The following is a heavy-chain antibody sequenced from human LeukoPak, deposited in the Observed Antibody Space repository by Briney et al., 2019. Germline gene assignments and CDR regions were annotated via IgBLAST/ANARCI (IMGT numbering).Heavy chain of an antibody. V-gene: IGHV3-21*01. Sequence: GGSLRLSCAASGFTFSSYSTNWVRQAPGKGLEWVSPISSSSSYIYYADSVKGRFTISRDNSKNTLYLQMNSLRAEDTAVYYCAKEPPAAMVMVFDYWGQGTLVTVSS. CDR3: AKEPPAAMVMVFDY. J-gene: IGHJ4*02. D-gene: IGHD5-18*01. CDR1: GFTFSSYS. CDR2: ISSSSSYI.